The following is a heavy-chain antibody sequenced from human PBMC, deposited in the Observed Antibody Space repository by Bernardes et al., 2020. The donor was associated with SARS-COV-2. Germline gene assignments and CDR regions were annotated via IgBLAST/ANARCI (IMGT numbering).Heavy chain of an antibody. CDR1: SRSFSGYY. D-gene: IGHD2-15*01. CDR2: INASGST. J-gene: IGHJ2*01. Sequence: SETLSLTCAVYSRSFSGYYWSWIRQTPGKGLEWMGEINASGSTKYTPALKSRVTSPVDPSKNQFSLKLNSVTAADTAVYYCARGSAAVVSHFMLLVANWYFDLWGRGTLVTVSS. CDR3: ARGSAAVVSHFMLLVANWYFDL. V-gene: IGHV4-34*01.